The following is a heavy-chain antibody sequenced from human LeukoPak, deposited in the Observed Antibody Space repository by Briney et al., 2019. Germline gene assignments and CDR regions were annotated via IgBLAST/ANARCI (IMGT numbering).Heavy chain of an antibody. CDR3: VRDWEGFNFDI. J-gene: IGHJ3*02. CDR1: GGSISSYY. D-gene: IGHD1-26*01. Sequence: SETLSLTCTVSGGSISSYYWSWIRQPPGEGLEWIAYIHNTGSTNYNPSLKSRVTISLDTSKNEFSLKLTSVTAADTAVYYCVRDWEGFNFDIWGQGTMVTVSS. CDR2: IHNTGST. V-gene: IGHV4-59*01.